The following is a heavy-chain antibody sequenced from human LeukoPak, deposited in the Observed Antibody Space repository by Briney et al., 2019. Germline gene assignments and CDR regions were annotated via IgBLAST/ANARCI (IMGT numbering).Heavy chain of an antibody. V-gene: IGHV3-72*01. Sequence: GGSLRLSCAASGFTFSDHYMDWVRQAPGKGLEWVGRIRDQVNSHTTEYAASVRGRFTISRDDSKNSLYLQMNNLKTEDTAVYYCLRVGVTPHHVAGYWGQGTLVTVSS. CDR1: GFTFSDHY. J-gene: IGHJ4*02. D-gene: IGHD1-14*01. CDR2: IRDQVNSHTT. CDR3: LRVGVTPHHVAGY.